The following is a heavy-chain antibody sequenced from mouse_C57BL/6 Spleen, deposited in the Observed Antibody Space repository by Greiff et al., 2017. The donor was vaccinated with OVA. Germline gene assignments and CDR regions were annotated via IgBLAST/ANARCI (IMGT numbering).Heavy chain of an antibody. CDR3: ARRGYYGSSYVSFDY. CDR1: GYTFTSYW. V-gene: IGHV1-61*01. D-gene: IGHD1-1*01. J-gene: IGHJ2*01. CDR2: IYPSDSET. Sequence: QVQLQQPGAELVRPGSSVKLSCKASGYTFTSYWMDWVKQRPGQGLEWIGNIYPSDSETHYNQKFKDKATLTVDNSSSTAYMQLSSLTSEDSAVYYCARRGYYGSSYVSFDYWGQGTTLTVSS.